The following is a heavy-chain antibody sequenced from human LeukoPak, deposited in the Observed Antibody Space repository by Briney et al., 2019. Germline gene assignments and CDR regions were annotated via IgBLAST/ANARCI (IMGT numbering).Heavy chain of an antibody. V-gene: IGHV3-7*01. CDR3: ARDATRRFDY. CDR1: GFTFSNYW. J-gene: IGHJ4*02. CDR2: IKEDGSER. Sequence: GGSLRLSCAASGFTFSNYWMTWVRQAPGKGLEWVANIKEDGSERYYVDSVKGRFTIYKDNAHNSLYLQMNSLGVEDTAVYYCARDATRRFDYWGQGTLVTVSS.